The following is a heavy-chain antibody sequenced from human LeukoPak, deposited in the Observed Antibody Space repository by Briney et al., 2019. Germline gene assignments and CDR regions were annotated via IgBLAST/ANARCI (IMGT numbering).Heavy chain of an antibody. D-gene: IGHD1-1*01. CDR1: GDSISGGDYY. Sequence: SETLSLTCTVSGDSISGGDYYWSWIRQPPGKGLEWIGYIYYSGSTNYNPSLKSRVTISVDTSKNQFSLKLSSVTAADTAVYYCARVPGGALNWFDPWGQGTLVTVSS. CDR2: IYYSGST. CDR3: ARVPGGALNWFDP. V-gene: IGHV4-61*08. J-gene: IGHJ5*02.